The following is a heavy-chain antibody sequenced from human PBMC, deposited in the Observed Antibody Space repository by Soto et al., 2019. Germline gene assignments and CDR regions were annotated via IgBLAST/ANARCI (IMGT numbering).Heavy chain of an antibody. D-gene: IGHD1-1*01. Sequence: GGSLRLSCAASGFTYSSHGMSWVRQAPGKGLEWIAGLSRGGGSTYYADSVKGRFTISRDNSKNTLDLIMNSLRVEDTALYYCSRDGQYRTDGFDFWGQGTMVTVSS. CDR3: SRDGQYRTDGFDF. V-gene: IGHV3-23*01. CDR2: LSRGGGST. CDR1: GFTYSSHG. J-gene: IGHJ3*01.